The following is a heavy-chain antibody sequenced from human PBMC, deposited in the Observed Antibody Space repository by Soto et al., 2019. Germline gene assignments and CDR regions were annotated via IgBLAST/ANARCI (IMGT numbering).Heavy chain of an antibody. D-gene: IGHD3-3*01. CDR2: IKTTTDGGTT. J-gene: IGHJ6*02. CDR3: IAPYDFWSGLHYYYYYGMDV. Sequence: EVQLVESGGDFVKPGGSLRISCAASGFTFSNAWMSWVRQAPGKGLEWVGLIKTTTDGGTTDYAAPVKGRFSILRDDSKNTVYLQMNSLKTEDTVVYYCIAPYDFWSGLHYYYYYGMDVWGQGTTVTVSS. V-gene: IGHV3-15*01. CDR1: GFTFSNAW.